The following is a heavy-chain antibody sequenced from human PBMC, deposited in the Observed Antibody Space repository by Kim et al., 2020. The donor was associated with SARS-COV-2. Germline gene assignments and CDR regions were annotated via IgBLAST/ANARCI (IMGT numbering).Heavy chain of an antibody. J-gene: IGHJ4*01. D-gene: IGHD6-6*01. Sequence: ADSVKGQFTISKDNSKNSLYLQMNSLRPEDTALYYCAKDISSSSRGGFDYWGHGTLVTVSS. CDR3: AKDISSSSRGGFDY. V-gene: IGHV3-43*01.